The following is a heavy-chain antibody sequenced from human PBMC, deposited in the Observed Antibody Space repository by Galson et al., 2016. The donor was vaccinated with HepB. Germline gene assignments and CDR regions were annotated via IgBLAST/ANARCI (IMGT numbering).Heavy chain of an antibody. CDR2: ISRSGDMM. CDR1: GLSFSDYY. J-gene: IGHJ4*02. Sequence: SLRLSCAASGLSFSDYYMSWIRQAPGKGLEWVAYISRSGDMMYYADSVKGRFTISRDNARTSLYLQMSSLRADDTALYYCATSRAVRRGYVGAFDSWGQGTVVTVSS. V-gene: IGHV3-11*01. D-gene: IGHD3-3*01. CDR3: ATSRAVRRGYVGAFDS.